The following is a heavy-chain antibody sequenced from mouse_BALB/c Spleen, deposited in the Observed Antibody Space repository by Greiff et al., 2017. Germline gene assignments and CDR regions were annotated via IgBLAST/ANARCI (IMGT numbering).Heavy chain of an antibody. CDR1: GFTLTSYG. J-gene: IGHJ2*01. Sequence: VQLQESGPGLVAPSETLSISCTVSGFTLTSYGVHWVRQPPGKGLEWLGVIWAGGSTNYNSALMSRLSISKDNSKSQVFLKMNSLQTDDTAMYYCAGENYGSNWNYFDYWGQGTMLTVSA. V-gene: IGHV2-9*02. CDR3: AGENYGSNWNYFDY. D-gene: IGHD1-1*01. CDR2: IWAGGST.